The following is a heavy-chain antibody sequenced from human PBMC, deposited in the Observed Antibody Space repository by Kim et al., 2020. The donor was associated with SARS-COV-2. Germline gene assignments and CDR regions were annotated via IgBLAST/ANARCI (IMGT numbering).Heavy chain of an antibody. CDR1: GGTFSSYA. Sequence: SVKVSCKASGGTFSSYAISWVRQAPGQGLEWMGGIIPIFGTANYAQKFQGRVTITADESTSTAYMELSSLRSEDTAVYYCARSSDYAFDWLLKQFDYWGQGTLVTVSS. D-gene: IGHD3-9*01. V-gene: IGHV1-69*13. J-gene: IGHJ4*02. CDR2: IIPIFGTA. CDR3: ARSSDYAFDWLLKQFDY.